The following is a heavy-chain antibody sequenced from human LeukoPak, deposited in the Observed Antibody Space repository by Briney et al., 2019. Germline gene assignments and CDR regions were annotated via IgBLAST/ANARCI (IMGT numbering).Heavy chain of an antibody. Sequence: SETLSLTCAVSGGSISSSNWWSWVRQPPGKGLEWIGEIYHSGSTNYNPSLKSRVTISVDKSKNQFSLKLSSVTAADTAVYYCTRLVGYCSSTSCYNWFDSWGQGTRVTVSS. CDR2: IYHSGST. CDR3: TRLVGYCSSTSCYNWFDS. V-gene: IGHV4-4*02. CDR1: GGSISSSNW. D-gene: IGHD2-2*01. J-gene: IGHJ5*01.